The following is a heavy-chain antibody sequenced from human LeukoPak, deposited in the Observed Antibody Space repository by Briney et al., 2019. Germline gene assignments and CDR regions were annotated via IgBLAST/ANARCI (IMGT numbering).Heavy chain of an antibody. CDR2: INTNTGNP. V-gene: IGHV7-4-1*02. CDR1: GGTFSSYA. D-gene: IGHD1-26*01. Sequence: GSSVKVSCKASGGTFSSYAISWVRQAPGQGLEWMGWINTNTGNPTYAQGFTGRFVFSLDTSVSTAYLQISSLKAEDTAVYYCAREFRELLPSKYYYYYMDVWGKGTAVTVSS. CDR3: AREFRELLPSKYYYYYMDV. J-gene: IGHJ6*03.